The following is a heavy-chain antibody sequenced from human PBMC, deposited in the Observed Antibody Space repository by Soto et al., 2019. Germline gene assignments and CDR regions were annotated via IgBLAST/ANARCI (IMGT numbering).Heavy chain of an antibody. J-gene: IGHJ3*02. V-gene: IGHV3-15*01. CDR2: IKSKTDGGTT. D-gene: IGHD2-15*01. Sequence: GGSLRLSCAASGFTFSNAWMSWVRQAPGKGLEWVGRIKSKTDGGTTDYAAPVKGRFTISRDDSKNTLYLQMNSLKTEETAVYYCTTAAILGVVVVAATGDAFDIWGQGTMVTVSS. CDR1: GFTFSNAW. CDR3: TTAAILGVVVVAATGDAFDI.